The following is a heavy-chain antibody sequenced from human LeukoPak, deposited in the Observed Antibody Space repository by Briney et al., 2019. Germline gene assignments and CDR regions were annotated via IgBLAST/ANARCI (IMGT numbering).Heavy chain of an antibody. J-gene: IGHJ6*03. D-gene: IGHD1-26*01. CDR3: AKNPGAAPFYYYYMDV. CDR1: GFTFSSYG. Sequence: GGSLRFSCAASGFTFSSYGMHWVRQAPGEGLEWVAFIRYDGSNKYYADSVKGRFTISRDNSKNTLYLQMNSLRAEDTAVYYCAKNPGAAPFYYYYMDVWGKGTTVTVSS. CDR2: IRYDGSNK. V-gene: IGHV3-30*02.